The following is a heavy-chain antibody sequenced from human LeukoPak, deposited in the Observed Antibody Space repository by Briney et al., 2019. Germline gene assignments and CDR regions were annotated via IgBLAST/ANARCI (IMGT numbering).Heavy chain of an antibody. CDR2: ISSSGSTI. Sequence: GGSLTLSCAASGFTFSSYEMNGVRQAPGKGLEWGSYISSSGSTIYYADSVKGRFTISRDNATNSLYLQMNSLRAEDTAVYYCARVVITNFDYWGQGTLVTVSS. CDR1: GFTFSSYE. CDR3: ARVVITNFDY. D-gene: IGHD3-16*01. V-gene: IGHV3-48*03. J-gene: IGHJ4*02.